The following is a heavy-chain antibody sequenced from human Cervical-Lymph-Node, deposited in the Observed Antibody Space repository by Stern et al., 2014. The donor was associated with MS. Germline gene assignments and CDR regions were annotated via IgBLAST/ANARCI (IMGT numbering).Heavy chain of an antibody. D-gene: IGHD5-24*01. J-gene: IGHJ4*02. CDR1: GFTFSSYS. Sequence: EVQLLQSGGGLVKPGGSLRLSCAASGFTFSSYSMNWVRQAPGKGLEWVSSISSSSSYIYYADSVKGRFTISRDNAKNSLYLQMNSLRAEDTAVYYCARLAADGYNQGDFDYWGQGTLVTVSS. CDR3: ARLAADGYNQGDFDY. V-gene: IGHV3-21*01. CDR2: ISSSSSYI.